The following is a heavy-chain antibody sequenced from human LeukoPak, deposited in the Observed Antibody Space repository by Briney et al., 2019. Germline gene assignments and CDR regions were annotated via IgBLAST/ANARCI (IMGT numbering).Heavy chain of an antibody. CDR2: IMKDGSEN. D-gene: IGHD1-1*01. V-gene: IGHV3-7*03. Sequence: GGSLRLSCAASGFTFSGYWMGWVRQAPGKGLEWVANIMKDGSENHYVDSVSGRFTISRDNAKNSLDLQMNSLRAEDTAVYYCVRDRDPHGIGTTAIDYWGQGTLVTVSS. CDR3: VRDRDPHGIGTTAIDY. J-gene: IGHJ4*02. CDR1: GFTFSGYW.